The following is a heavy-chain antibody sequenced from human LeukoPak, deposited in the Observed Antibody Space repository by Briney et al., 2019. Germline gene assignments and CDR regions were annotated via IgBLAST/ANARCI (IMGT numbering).Heavy chain of an antibody. D-gene: IGHD1-26*01. CDR1: GGSISSSSYY. V-gene: IGHV4-61*02. Sequence: PSETLSLTCTVSGGSISSSSYYWSWIRQPAGKGLEWIGRMYTSGSTNYNPSLKSRVTMSLDTSKNQFSLKLSSVTAADTAVYYCARERVVGSSPDWGQGTLVTVSS. CDR3: ARERVVGSSPD. CDR2: MYTSGST. J-gene: IGHJ4*02.